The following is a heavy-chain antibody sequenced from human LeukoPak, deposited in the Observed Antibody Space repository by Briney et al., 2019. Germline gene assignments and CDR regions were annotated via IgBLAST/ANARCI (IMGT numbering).Heavy chain of an antibody. Sequence: SETLSLTCAVYGGPFSGYYWSWIRQPPGKGLEWIGEINHSGSTNYNPSLKSRVTISVDTSKNQFSLKLSSVTAADTAVYYCARHSSGWYVYWGQGTLVTVSS. CDR1: GGPFSGYY. D-gene: IGHD6-19*01. CDR2: INHSGST. CDR3: ARHSSGWYVY. J-gene: IGHJ4*02. V-gene: IGHV4-34*01.